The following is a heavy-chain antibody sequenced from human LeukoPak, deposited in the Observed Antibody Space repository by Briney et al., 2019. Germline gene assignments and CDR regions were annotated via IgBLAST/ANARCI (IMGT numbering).Heavy chain of an antibody. D-gene: IGHD3-22*01. V-gene: IGHV3-30-3*01. Sequence: PGRSLRLSCAASGITFSSYAMHWVRQAPGKGLEWVAVISYDGSNKYYADSVKGRFTISRDNSKNTLYLQMNSLRAEDTAVYYCARDGLTYYYDISGYYFGPYFDYWGQGTLVTVSS. CDR1: GITFSSYA. CDR3: ARDGLTYYYDISGYYFGPYFDY. CDR2: ISYDGSNK. J-gene: IGHJ4*02.